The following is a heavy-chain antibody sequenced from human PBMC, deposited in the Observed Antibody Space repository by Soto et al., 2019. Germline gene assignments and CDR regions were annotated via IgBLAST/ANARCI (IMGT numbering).Heavy chain of an antibody. J-gene: IGHJ4*02. CDR2: INPNGGST. Sequence: QVQLVQSGAEVKKPGASVKVSCKASGYTFIHYYIHWVRQAPGQGLEWMAIINPNGGSTNYAQKFRGRVTVTSDTSTTTVSMELNSLGSDDTVVYFCARSLLQGDFWGQGTPVTVSS. V-gene: IGHV1-46*01. CDR1: GYTFIHYY. D-gene: IGHD2-21*01. CDR3: ARSLLQGDF.